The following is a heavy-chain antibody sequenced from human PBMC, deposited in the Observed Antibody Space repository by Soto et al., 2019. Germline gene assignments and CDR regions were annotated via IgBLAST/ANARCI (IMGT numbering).Heavy chain of an antibody. Sequence: PGGSLRLSCAASGFAFTSYAMSWVRRAPGKGLAWVSTVSNSGGTTYHADSVKGRFTISRDNSKNTLYLQMTSLRAEDAAVYYCVKDAPGSGWLSDYWGQGTLVTVSS. J-gene: IGHJ4*02. CDR2: VSNSGGTT. CDR1: GFAFTSYA. V-gene: IGHV3-23*01. D-gene: IGHD3-22*01. CDR3: VKDAPGSGWLSDY.